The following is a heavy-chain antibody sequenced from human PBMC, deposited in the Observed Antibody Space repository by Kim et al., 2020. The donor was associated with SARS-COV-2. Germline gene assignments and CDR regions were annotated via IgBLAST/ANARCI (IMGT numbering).Heavy chain of an antibody. D-gene: IGHD3-22*01. Sequence: SETLSLTCAVYGGSFSGYYWSWIRQPPGKGLEWIGEINHSGSTNYNPSLKSRVTISVDTSKNQFSLKLSSVTAADTAVYYCARDYYDSSGYHQGYYYYMDVWGKGTTVTVSS. V-gene: IGHV4-34*01. CDR2: INHSGST. CDR3: ARDYYDSSGYHQGYYYYMDV. J-gene: IGHJ6*03. CDR1: GGSFSGYY.